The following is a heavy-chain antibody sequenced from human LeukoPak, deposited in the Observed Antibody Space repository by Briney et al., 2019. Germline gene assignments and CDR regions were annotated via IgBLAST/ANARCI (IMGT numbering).Heavy chain of an antibody. CDR3: ARTLTFGGVIVSASLDY. D-gene: IGHD3-16*02. Sequence: GGSLRLSCAASGFTFSTYGMHWVRQAPGKGLEWVAFIRYDGSTKYYADSVKGRFTISRDNSKNTLYLQMNSLRAEDTAMYYCARTLTFGGVIVSASLDYWGLGILVTVSS. CDR1: GFTFSTYG. CDR2: IRYDGSTK. V-gene: IGHV3-30*02. J-gene: IGHJ4*02.